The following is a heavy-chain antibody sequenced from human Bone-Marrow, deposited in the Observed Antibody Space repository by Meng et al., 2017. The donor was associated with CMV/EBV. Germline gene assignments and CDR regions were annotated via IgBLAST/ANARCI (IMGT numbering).Heavy chain of an antibody. CDR3: ATAGLIVPALGL. Sequence: QVQLVQSGAEVKKPGASVKVSCKASGYTFTSYAMHWVRQAPGQRLEWMGWINVGNGNTKYSQKFQGRVTITRVTSASTAYMELSSLRSEDTAVYYCATAGLIVPALGLWGQGTLVTVSS. V-gene: IGHV1-3*01. J-gene: IGHJ4*02. CDR1: GYTFTSYA. D-gene: IGHD2-2*01. CDR2: INVGNGNT.